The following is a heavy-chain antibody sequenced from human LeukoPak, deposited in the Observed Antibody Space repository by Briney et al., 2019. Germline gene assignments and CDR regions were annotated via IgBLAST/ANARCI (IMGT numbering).Heavy chain of an antibody. CDR3: AKDRQYYGSGSVY. V-gene: IGHV3-30-3*01. CDR1: GFTFSSYA. Sequence: GGSLRLSCAASGFTFSSYAMHWVRQAPGKGLEWVAVISYDGSNKYYADSVKGRFTISRDNSKNTLYLQMNSLGAEDTAVYYCAKDRQYYGSGSVYWGQGTLVTVSS. D-gene: IGHD3-10*01. CDR2: ISYDGSNK. J-gene: IGHJ4*02.